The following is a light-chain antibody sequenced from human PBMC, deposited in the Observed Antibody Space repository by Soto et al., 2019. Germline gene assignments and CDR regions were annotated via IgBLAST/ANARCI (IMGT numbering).Light chain of an antibody. Sequence: EIVLTQSPATLSLSRWEIATLSCWASQSVSSSYLAWYQQKPGLAPKLLIYDASSRATGIPDRFSGSGSGTDFTLTISRLEPEDFAVYYCQQYGSSPRTFGQGTKVDIK. CDR1: QSVSSSY. CDR2: DAS. V-gene: IGKV3D-20*01. CDR3: QQYGSSPRT. J-gene: IGKJ1*01.